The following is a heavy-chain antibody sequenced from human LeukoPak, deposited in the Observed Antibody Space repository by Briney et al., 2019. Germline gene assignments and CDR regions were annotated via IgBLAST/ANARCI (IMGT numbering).Heavy chain of an antibody. D-gene: IGHD3-22*01. CDR2: MNPNSGNT. CDR1: GYTFTSYD. Sequence: GASVKVSCKASGYTFTSYDINWVRQATGQGLEWMGWMNPNSGNTGYAQKLQGRVTMTRNTSISTAYMELSSLRSEDTAVYYCARGSAYYYDSSGYPSSPFSWGQGTLVTVSS. J-gene: IGHJ5*02. V-gene: IGHV1-8*01. CDR3: ARGSAYYYDSSGYPSSPFS.